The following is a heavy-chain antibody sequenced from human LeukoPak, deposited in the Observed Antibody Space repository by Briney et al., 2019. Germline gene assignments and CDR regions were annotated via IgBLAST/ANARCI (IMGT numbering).Heavy chain of an antibody. Sequence: GGSLRLSCAPSGFTFSSYAMHWVRQAPGKGLEWVAVISYDGSNKYYADSVKGRFTISRDNSKNTLYLQMNSLRAEDTAVYYCARSLMVRGVITPKCGMDVWGQGTTVTVSS. CDR3: ARSLMVRGVITPKCGMDV. V-gene: IGHV3-30-3*01. CDR2: ISYDGSNK. J-gene: IGHJ6*02. D-gene: IGHD3-10*01. CDR1: GFTFSSYA.